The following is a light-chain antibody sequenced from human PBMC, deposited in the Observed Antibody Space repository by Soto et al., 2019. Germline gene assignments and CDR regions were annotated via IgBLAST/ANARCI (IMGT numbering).Light chain of an antibody. J-gene: IGKJ1*01. CDR3: QQYNNWWT. V-gene: IGKV3-15*01. CDR1: QSLSSN. Sequence: EIVMTQSPATLSVSPGERATLSCRASQSLSSNLAWYQQKPDQAPRLLIYGASTRATGVPARFSGSGSGTEFTLTISSLQSEDFAVYYCQQYNNWWTFGQGTKVEI. CDR2: GAS.